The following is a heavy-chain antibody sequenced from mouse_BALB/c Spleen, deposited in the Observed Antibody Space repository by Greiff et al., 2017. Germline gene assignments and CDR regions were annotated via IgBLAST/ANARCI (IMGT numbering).Heavy chain of an antibody. J-gene: IGHJ4*01. CDR2: ISSGGSYT. CDR3: TRHYYGSSGDAMDD. CDR1: GFTFSDYY. V-gene: IGHV5-6-4*01. Sequence: EVKLQESGGGLVKPGGSLKLSCAASGFTFSDYYMYWVRQTPEKRLEWVATISSGGSYTYYPDSVKGRFTISRDNAKNTLYLQMSSLKSEDTAMYYCTRHYYGSSGDAMDDWGQGTSVTVSS. D-gene: IGHD1-1*01.